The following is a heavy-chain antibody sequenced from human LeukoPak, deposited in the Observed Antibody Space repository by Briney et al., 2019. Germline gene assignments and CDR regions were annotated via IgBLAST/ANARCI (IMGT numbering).Heavy chain of an antibody. CDR2: ISSSSSYI. V-gene: IGHV3-21*01. CDR1: GFTFSSYS. J-gene: IGHJ3*02. Sequence: GGSLRLSCAASGFTFSSYSMNWVRQAPGKGLEWVSSISSSSSYIYYADSVKGRFTISRDNAKNTLYLEINSLRADDTAVYYCARGGLVAAIPGAFDIWGQGTMVTVSS. D-gene: IGHD6-25*01. CDR3: ARGGLVAAIPGAFDI.